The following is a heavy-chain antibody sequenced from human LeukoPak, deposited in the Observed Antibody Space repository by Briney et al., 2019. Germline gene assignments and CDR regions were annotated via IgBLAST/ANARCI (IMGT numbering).Heavy chain of an antibody. V-gene: IGHV3-48*03. CDR1: GFTFSSYE. Sequence: PGGSLRLSCAASGFTFSSYEMNWVRQAPGKGLEWVSYISGSGSNMYYADSVKGRSTISRDNAKNSLYLQMYSLRAEDTAVYYCARSHLEYCGSTSCYLRSYNFDYWGQGTLVTVSS. D-gene: IGHD2-2*01. J-gene: IGHJ4*02. CDR2: ISGSGSNM. CDR3: ARSHLEYCGSTSCYLRSYNFDY.